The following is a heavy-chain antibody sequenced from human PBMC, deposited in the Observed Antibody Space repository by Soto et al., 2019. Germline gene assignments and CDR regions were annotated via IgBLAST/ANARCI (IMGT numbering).Heavy chain of an antibody. V-gene: IGHV3-74*01. CDR2: INGDGSST. CDR1: GFTFSSLW. D-gene: IGHD1-7*01. CDR3: AGSPGLSRISGTTLGA. Sequence: GGSLRLSCAASGFTFSSLWMHWVRQAPGKGLVWVSRINGDGSSTSYADSVKGRFTISRDNAKNMLYLQVNSLRADDTAVYYCAGSPGLSRISGTTLGAWGQGTLVTVSS. J-gene: IGHJ5*01.